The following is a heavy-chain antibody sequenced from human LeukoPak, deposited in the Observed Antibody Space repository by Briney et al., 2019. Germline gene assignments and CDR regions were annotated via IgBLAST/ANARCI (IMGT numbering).Heavy chain of an antibody. CDR3: ARELIWSSGNPKFDP. D-gene: IGHD4-23*01. V-gene: IGHV1-2*07. CDR2: INPNSGGT. CDR1: GYTFTGYY. J-gene: IGHJ5*02. Sequence: ASVKVSCKASGYTFTGYYMHWVRQAPGQGLEWMGWINPNSGGTNYAHEFEGMVTTTRDTSISTAYLELSMLRSDDASVYYCARELIWSSGNPKFDPWGQGTLVTVSS.